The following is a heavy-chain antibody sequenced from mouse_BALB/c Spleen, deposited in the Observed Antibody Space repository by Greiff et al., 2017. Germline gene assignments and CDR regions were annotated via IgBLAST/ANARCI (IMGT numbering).Heavy chain of an antibody. Sequence: VKLVESGPGLVAPSQSLSITCTVSGFSLTSYGVHWVRQPPGKGLEWLGVIWAGGSTNYNSALMSRLSISKDNSKSQVFLKMNSLQTDDTAMYYCARGGLRYAMDDWGQGTSVTVSS. CDR3: ARGGLRYAMDD. V-gene: IGHV2-9*02. J-gene: IGHJ4*01. D-gene: IGHD2-4*01. CDR2: IWAGGST. CDR1: GFSLTSYG.